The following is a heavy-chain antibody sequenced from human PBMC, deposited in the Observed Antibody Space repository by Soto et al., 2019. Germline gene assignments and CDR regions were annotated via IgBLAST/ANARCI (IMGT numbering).Heavy chain of an antibody. D-gene: IGHD2-8*01. J-gene: IGHJ4*02. CDR1: GFTFRDYT. CDR3: ARRTNGYFGY. V-gene: IGHV3-23*03. CDR2: ILSDYNT. Sequence: EVQLLESGGGLAQPEGSLTLSCAASGFTFRDYTMSWVREAPGQVLECISVILSDYNTFYAGSVRGRYTISRDNSKNTLYLEMNSLRAEDTAVYYCARRTNGYFGYWGQGALVTVSS.